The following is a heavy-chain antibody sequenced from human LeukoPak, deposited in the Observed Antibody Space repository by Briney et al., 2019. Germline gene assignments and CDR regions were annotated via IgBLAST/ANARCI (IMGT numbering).Heavy chain of an antibody. CDR3: ARGGQGDGYSADEAFDI. D-gene: IGHD5-18*01. CDR1: GDSVFSNSS. CDR2: TYYRSKWYN. V-gene: IGHV6-1*01. Sequence: SQTLSLTCAISGDSVFSNSSWNWIRQSPSRGLEWLGRTYYRSKWYNDYAVSVKSRININPDTSKNQFSVQLSSVTPEDTAVYYCARGGQGDGYSADEAFDIWGHGTMVTVSS. J-gene: IGHJ3*02.